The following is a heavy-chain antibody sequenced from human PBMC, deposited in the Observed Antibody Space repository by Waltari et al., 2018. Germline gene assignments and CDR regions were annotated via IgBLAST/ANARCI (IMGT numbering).Heavy chain of an antibody. D-gene: IGHD6-13*01. CDR2: INNGGVDN. CDR1: GFSFTEYA. Sequence: EVQLLESGGGVAQPGGSLTLSCAASGFSFTEYAMSWVRQTPDRGVGWVSGINNGGVDNYYTDSLKGRFTISRDNSRNTLYLQMSSLRAEDTAVYYCAKEIGALGTPVFDYWARESWSPSPQ. J-gene: IGHJ4*02. V-gene: IGHV3-23*01. CDR3: AKEIGALGTPVFDY.